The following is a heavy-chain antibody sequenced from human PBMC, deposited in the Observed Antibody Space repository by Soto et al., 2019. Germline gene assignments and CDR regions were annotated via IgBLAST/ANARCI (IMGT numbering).Heavy chain of an antibody. V-gene: IGHV3-7*05. CDR1: GFAFTYYW. Sequence: PGGSLRLSCEVSGFAFTYYWMSWVRQAPGKGLEWVANINQDGGVKNYLDSVKGRFTVSRDDARNSLYLQMYSLRAEDTAVYSCVRSGGMAAVDTGYWGQGTLVTVSS. CDR2: INQDGGVK. CDR3: VRSGGMAAVDTGY. J-gene: IGHJ4*02. D-gene: IGHD6-13*01.